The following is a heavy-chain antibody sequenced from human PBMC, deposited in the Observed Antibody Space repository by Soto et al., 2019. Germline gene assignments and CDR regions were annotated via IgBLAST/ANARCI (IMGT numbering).Heavy chain of an antibody. CDR3: AKVSSSWYAGFFDL. V-gene: IGHV3-23*01. J-gene: IGHJ4*02. CDR1: GFTFSSHA. Sequence: PGGSLRLSCTASGFTFSSHAMTWVRQAPGKGLEWVSGLSGSGGSIYYADSVKGRFTISRDNSMNTLYLQMKSLRAEDTAVYYCAKVSSSWYAGFFDLWGQGTPVTVSS. D-gene: IGHD6-13*01. CDR2: LSGSGGSI.